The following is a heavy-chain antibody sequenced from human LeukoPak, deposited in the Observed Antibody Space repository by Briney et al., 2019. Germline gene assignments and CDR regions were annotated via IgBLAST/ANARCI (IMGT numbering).Heavy chain of an antibody. CDR1: GYTFTGYY. J-gene: IGHJ3*02. V-gene: IGHV1-2*02. CDR3: ASHRWDSSGYPFFYAFDI. CDR2: INPNSGGT. Sequence: ASVKVSCKASGYTFTGYYMHWVRQAPGQGLEWMGWINPNSGGTNYAQKLQGRVTMTRDTSISTAYMELSRLRSDDTAVYYCASHRWDSSGYPFFYAFDIWGQGTMVTVSS. D-gene: IGHD3-22*01.